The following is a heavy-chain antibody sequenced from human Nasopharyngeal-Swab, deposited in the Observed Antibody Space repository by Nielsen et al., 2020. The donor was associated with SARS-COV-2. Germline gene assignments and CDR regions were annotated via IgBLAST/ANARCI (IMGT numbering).Heavy chain of an antibody. D-gene: IGHD6-6*01. Sequence: SGPTLVKPTQTLTLTCTFSGFSLSTSGMCVSWIRRPPGKALEWLARIDWDDDKHYNSALKTRLTISKDTSKNQVVLTMTNVDPVDTATYYCARTPEYSSSLIFDSWGQGTLVTVSS. CDR1: GFSLSTSGMC. CDR2: IDWDDDK. J-gene: IGHJ4*02. V-gene: IGHV2-70*11. CDR3: ARTPEYSSSLIFDS.